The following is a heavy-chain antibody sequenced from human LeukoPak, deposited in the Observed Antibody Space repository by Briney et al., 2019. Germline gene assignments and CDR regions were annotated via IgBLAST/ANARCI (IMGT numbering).Heavy chain of an antibody. CDR2: IYWDDDK. D-gene: IGHD6-13*01. J-gene: IGHJ4*02. CDR1: GFSLSTSGVG. V-gene: IGHV2-5*02. CDR3: AHRLAAAGTMDY. Sequence: SGPTLVKPTQTLTLTCTFSGFSLSTSGVGVGWIRQPPGKALEWLALIYWDDDKRYSPSLKSRLTITKDTSKNQVVLTMTNIDPVDTATYYCAHRLAAAGTMDYWGQGTLVTVSS.